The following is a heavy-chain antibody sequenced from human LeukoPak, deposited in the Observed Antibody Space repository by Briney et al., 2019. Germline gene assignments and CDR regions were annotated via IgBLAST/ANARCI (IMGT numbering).Heavy chain of an antibody. CDR2: IYYSGST. Sequence: MASETLSLTCTVSGGSISSYYWSWIRQPPGKGLEWIGYIYYSGSTNYNPSLKSRVTISVDTSKNQFSLKLSSVTAADTAVYYCARGAGWLIDYWGQGILVTVSS. CDR3: ARGAGWLIDY. D-gene: IGHD3-16*01. J-gene: IGHJ4*02. CDR1: GGSISSYY. V-gene: IGHV4-59*01.